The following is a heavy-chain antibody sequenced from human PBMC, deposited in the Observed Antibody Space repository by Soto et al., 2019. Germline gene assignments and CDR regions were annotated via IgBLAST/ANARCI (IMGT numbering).Heavy chain of an antibody. CDR3: ARAVCGGDCYHYYYYGMDV. J-gene: IGHJ6*02. CDR1: GGSISSGDYY. V-gene: IGHV4-30-4*01. D-gene: IGHD2-21*02. CDR2: IYYSGST. Sequence: PSETLSLTCTVSGGSISSGDYYWIWIRQPPGKGLEWIGYIYYSGSTYYNPSLKSRVTISVDTSKNQLSLKLSSVTAADTAVYYCARAVCGGDCYHYYYYGMDVWGQGTTVTVSS.